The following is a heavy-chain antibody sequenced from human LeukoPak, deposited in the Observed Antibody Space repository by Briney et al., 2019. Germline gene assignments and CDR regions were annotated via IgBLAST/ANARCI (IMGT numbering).Heavy chain of an antibody. V-gene: IGHV4-59*01. Sequence: PSETLSRTCTVYGGSISSYYWSWIRQPPGHGLEWIGYIYYSGSTNYNPSLKSRVTISVDTSKNQFSLKLSSVTAADTAVYYCASTFRTGTTTRAFDYWGQGTLVTVSS. CDR1: GGSISSYY. CDR2: IYYSGST. D-gene: IGHD1-1*01. CDR3: ASTFRTGTTTRAFDY. J-gene: IGHJ4*02.